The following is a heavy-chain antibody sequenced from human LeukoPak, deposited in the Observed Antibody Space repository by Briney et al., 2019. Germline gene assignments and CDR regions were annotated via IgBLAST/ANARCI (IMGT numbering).Heavy chain of an antibody. Sequence: SETLSLTCTVSGGSTSSSSYYWGWIRQPPGKGLEWIGSIYYSGSTYYNPSLKSRVTISVDTSKNQFSLKLSSVTAADTAVYYCARDGSVTATQDAFDIWGQGTMVTVSS. D-gene: IGHD2-21*02. CDR3: ARDGSVTATQDAFDI. CDR1: GGSTSSSSYY. V-gene: IGHV4-39*07. CDR2: IYYSGST. J-gene: IGHJ3*02.